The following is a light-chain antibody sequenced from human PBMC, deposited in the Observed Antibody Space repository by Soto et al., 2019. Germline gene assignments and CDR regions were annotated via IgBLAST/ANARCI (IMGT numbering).Light chain of an antibody. V-gene: IGKV3-15*01. CDR1: HTVSSN. J-gene: IGKJ5*01. CDR3: QQYNNWPPIT. Sequence: EIVMTQSPATLSVSPGGRATLSCRASHTVSSNLAWYQQKPGQAPRLLIYGASTRATGIPARFSGSGSGTEFTLSISSLQSEDFAVYYCQQYNNWPPITFGQGTRLEIK. CDR2: GAS.